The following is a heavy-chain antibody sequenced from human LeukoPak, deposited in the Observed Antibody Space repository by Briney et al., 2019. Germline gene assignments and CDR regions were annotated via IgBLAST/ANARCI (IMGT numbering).Heavy chain of an antibody. D-gene: IGHD6-6*01. J-gene: IGHJ5*02. V-gene: IGHV3-23*01. CDR1: GFTFSSYA. Sequence: PGGSLRLSCAASGFTFSSYAMSWVRQAPGNGLEWVSAISGSGGSTYYADSVKGRFAISRDNSKNTLYLQMNSLRAEDTAVYYCAKDPEYSSSSGWFDPWGQGTLVTVSS. CDR3: AKDPEYSSSSGWFDP. CDR2: ISGSGGST.